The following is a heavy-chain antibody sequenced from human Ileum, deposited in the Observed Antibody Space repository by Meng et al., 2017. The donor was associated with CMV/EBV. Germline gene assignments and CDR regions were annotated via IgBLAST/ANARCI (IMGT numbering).Heavy chain of an antibody. CDR3: ARLKSGYGNFDY. J-gene: IGHJ4*02. Sequence: CAGSGFTFSGSWMHWVRQVPGKGLVWVSRINGDGSSISYADSVKGRFTISRDNAKNTLYLQMNSLRAEDTAVYYCARLKSGYGNFDYWGQGTLVTVSS. V-gene: IGHV3-74*01. CDR2: INGDGSSI. CDR1: GFTFSGSW. D-gene: IGHD5-12*01.